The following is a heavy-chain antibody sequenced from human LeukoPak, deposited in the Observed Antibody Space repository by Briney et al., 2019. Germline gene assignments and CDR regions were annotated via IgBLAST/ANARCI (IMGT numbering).Heavy chain of an antibody. CDR3: ARRAYYDILTGYGGAFDI. J-gene: IGHJ3*02. CDR1: GYTFTSYA. CDR2: INAGNGNT. V-gene: IGHV1-3*01. D-gene: IGHD3-9*01. Sequence: ASVKVSCKASGYTFTSYAMHWVRQAPGQRLEWMGWINAGNGNTKYSQKFQGRVTITRDTSASTAYMELSSLRSEDTAVYYCARRAYYDILTGYGGAFDIWGQGTMVTVSS.